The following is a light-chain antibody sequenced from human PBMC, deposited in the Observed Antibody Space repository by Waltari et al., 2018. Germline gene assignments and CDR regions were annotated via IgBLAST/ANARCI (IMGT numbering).Light chain of an antibody. V-gene: IGLV3-25*03. J-gene: IGLJ2*01. CDR3: QSTDSSGTSV. CDR2: KDN. Sequence: SYDLTQPPSVSVSPGQTAKITCSGDALPKQYAYWYQQTPGQAPLLGRYKDNGRPPGIPRRFSGSSSGTTVTLTISGVQAEDEADYYCQSTDSSGTSVFGGGTKLTVL. CDR1: ALPKQY.